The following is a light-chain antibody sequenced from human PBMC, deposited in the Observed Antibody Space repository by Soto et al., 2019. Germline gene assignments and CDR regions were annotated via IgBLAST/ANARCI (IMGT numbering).Light chain of an antibody. CDR2: EAT. J-gene: IGLJ3*02. Sequence: QSALTQPASASGSPGQSITISCTGSSSDVGTYDLVSWYQHHPGAAPKLMIYEATRRPSGISNRFSGSKSGNTASLTISGLQAEDEADYYCCSFAGSNSWVFGGGTKLTVL. V-gene: IGLV2-23*01. CDR1: SSDVGTYDL. CDR3: CSFAGSNSWV.